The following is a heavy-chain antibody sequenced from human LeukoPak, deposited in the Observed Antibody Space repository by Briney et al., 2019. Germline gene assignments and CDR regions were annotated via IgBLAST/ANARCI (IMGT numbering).Heavy chain of an antibody. Sequence: PGGSLRLSCAASGFTFSSYWMSWVRQAPGKGLEWVGNIKRDGSEQYYVDSVKGRFTISRDNAKNSLYLQIISLRAEDTAVYYCARDRGSSGWYFPFDYWRQGSLVTVSS. J-gene: IGHJ4*02. D-gene: IGHD6-19*01. CDR3: ARDRGSSGWYFPFDY. CDR2: IKRDGSEQ. V-gene: IGHV3-7*01. CDR1: GFTFSSYW.